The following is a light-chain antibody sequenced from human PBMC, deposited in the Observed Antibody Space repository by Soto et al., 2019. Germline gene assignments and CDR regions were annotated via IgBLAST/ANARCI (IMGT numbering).Light chain of an antibody. J-gene: IGLJ3*02. CDR2: LDRSGSY. CDR3: ETWYSNTHKV. Sequence: QLVLTQSSSASASLGSSVKLTCILSSGHSTYIIAWHQQQPGKAPRFLMTLDRSGSYNRGSGVPDRFSSSSSGADRYLTISNLQFEDEGDYYCETWYSNTHKVFGGGTKLTVL. V-gene: IGLV4-60*02. CDR1: SGHSTYI.